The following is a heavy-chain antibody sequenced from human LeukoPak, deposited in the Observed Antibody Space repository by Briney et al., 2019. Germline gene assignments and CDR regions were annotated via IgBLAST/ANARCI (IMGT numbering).Heavy chain of an antibody. V-gene: IGHV3-30*03. J-gene: IGHJ6*02. CDR2: ISYDGSNK. CDR1: GFTFSSYG. CDR3: ARDFLRDYYYYGMDV. Sequence: GGSLRLSCAAYGFTFSSYGMHWVRQAPGKGLEWVAVISYDGSNKYYADSVKGRFTISRDNSKNTLFLQMDSLRAEGTAVYYCARDFLRDYYYYGMDVWGQGTTVTVFS. D-gene: IGHD3-3*01.